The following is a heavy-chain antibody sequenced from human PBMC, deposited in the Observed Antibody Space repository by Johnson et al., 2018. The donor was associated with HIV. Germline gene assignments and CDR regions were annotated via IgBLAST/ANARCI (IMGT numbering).Heavy chain of an antibody. V-gene: IGHV3-NL1*01. J-gene: IGHJ3*02. CDR1: GFTFSSYD. CDR3: ARVVRYTSGSDAFDI. CDR2: ISWDGGST. Sequence: QVQLVESGGGVVQPGRSLRLSCAASGFTFSSYDMHWVRQAPGKGLEWVSLISWDGGSTYYADSVKGGFTISRDNSKNTLYLQMNSLRAEDTALYFCARVVRYTSGSDAFDIWGQGTMVTVSS. D-gene: IGHD6-19*01.